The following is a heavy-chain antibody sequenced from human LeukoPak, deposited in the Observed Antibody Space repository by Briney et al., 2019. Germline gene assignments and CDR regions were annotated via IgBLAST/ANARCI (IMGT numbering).Heavy chain of an antibody. CDR2: ISSSSSYI. D-gene: IGHD6-6*01. V-gene: IGHV3-21*01. CDR3: ARGGDSSSWVRYYGMDV. Sequence: GGALRLSCAASGFTFSSDSMNWVRQAPGKGLEWGSSISSSSSYIYYADSVRGRFTISRDNAKNSLYLQMNSLRAEDTAVYYCARGGDSSSWVRYYGMDVWGQGTTVTVSS. CDR1: GFTFSSDS. J-gene: IGHJ6*02.